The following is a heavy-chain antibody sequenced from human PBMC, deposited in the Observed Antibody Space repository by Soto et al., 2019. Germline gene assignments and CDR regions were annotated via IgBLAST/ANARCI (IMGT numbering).Heavy chain of an antibody. V-gene: IGHV1-69*01. CDR1: GGTFSSYA. J-gene: IGHJ6*02. CDR3: ARPTIFGVLDV. CDR2: IIPMFDTA. D-gene: IGHD3-3*01. Sequence: QVQLVQSGAEVKKSGSSVKVSCKASGGTFSSYAISWVRQAPGQGLEWMGGIIPMFDTANYAQKFQGRVTITADDSTSTAYMGMSSLRSEDTAVYYCARPTIFGVLDVWGQGTTVTVFS.